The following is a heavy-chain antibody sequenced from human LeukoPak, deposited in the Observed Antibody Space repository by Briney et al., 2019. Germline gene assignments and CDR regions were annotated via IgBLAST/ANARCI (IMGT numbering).Heavy chain of an antibody. CDR3: ARSRLYCFDY. CDR1: GDSVSSNSVA. J-gene: IGHJ4*02. D-gene: IGHD4/OR15-4a*01. Sequence: SQTLSLTCAIPGDSVSSNSVAWHWIRQSPSRGLEWLGRTYYRSKWYNDYALSVKSRITINPDTSKNQFSLQLNSVTPEDTALYYCARSRLYCFDYWGQGTLVPVSS. V-gene: IGHV6-1*01. CDR2: TYYRSKWYN.